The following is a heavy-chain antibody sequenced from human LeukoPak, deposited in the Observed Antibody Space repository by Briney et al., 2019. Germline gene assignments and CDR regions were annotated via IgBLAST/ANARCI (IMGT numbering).Heavy chain of an antibody. CDR2: INHSGST. CDR1: GGSFSGYY. CDR3: ARGPLSVWFGEWAFGY. Sequence: SETLSLTCAVYGGSFSGYYWSWIRQPPGKGLEWIGEINHSGSTNYNPSLKSRVTISVDTSKNQFSLKLSSVTAADTAVYYCARGPLSVWFGEWAFGYWGQGTLVTVSS. J-gene: IGHJ4*02. V-gene: IGHV4-34*01. D-gene: IGHD3-10*01.